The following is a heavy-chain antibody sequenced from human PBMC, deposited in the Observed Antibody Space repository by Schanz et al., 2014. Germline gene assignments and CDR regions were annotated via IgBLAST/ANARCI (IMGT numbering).Heavy chain of an antibody. J-gene: IGHJ4*02. Sequence: EVQLLESGGGLVEPGGSLRLSCAASGFTFSTHAMSWVRQAPGKGLVWVSRINGDESNTNYADSVKGRFTISRNNAKKTLYLQMTSRRAEDTAVYYCARDQWITTSCHIFDLWGQGTLVAVSS. V-gene: IGHV3-74*02. CDR3: ARDQWITTSCHIFDL. D-gene: IGHD5-12*01. CDR2: INGDESNT. CDR1: GFTFSTHA.